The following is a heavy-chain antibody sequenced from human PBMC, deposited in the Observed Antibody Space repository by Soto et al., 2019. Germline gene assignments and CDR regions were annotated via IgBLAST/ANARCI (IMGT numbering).Heavy chain of an antibody. J-gene: IGHJ4*02. V-gene: IGHV3-74*01. D-gene: IGHD4-17*01. CDR1: GFTFSSYW. Sequence: GGSLRLSCAASGFTFSSYWMHWVRTAPGKGLVWVSRINRNGSSTGYADSVKGRFTISRDNAKNSLYLQMNSLRAEDTALYYCAKGFCGDLREDFDYWGQGTLVTVSS. CDR2: INRNGSST. CDR3: AKGFCGDLREDFDY.